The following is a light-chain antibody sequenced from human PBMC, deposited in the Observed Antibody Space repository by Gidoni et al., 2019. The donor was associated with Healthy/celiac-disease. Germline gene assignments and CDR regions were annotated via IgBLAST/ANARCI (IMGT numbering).Light chain of an antibody. CDR2: LGS. CDR3: MQALQTPGMCS. CDR1: QSLLHSNGYNY. Sequence: DIVMTQSPLSLPVTPGEPASISCRSSQSLLHSNGYNYLDWYLQKPGQSPQLLIYLGSNRASGVPDRFSGSGSGTDFTLKISRVEAEDVGVYYCMQALQTPGMCSFGQGTKLEIK. J-gene: IGKJ2*04. V-gene: IGKV2-28*01.